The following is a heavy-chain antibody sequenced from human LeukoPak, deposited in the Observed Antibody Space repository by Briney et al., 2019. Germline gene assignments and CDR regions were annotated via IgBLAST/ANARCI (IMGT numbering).Heavy chain of an antibody. CDR3: ARQVVTMVRGVIITSRTGLDY. CDR1: GGSFSGYY. V-gene: IGHV4-34*01. CDR2: INHSGST. J-gene: IGHJ4*02. Sequence: PSETLSLTCAVYGGSFSGYYWSWIRQPPGKGLEWIGEINHSGSTNYNPSLKSRVTISVDTSKNQFSLKLSSVTAADTAVYYCARQVVTMVRGVIITSRTGLDYWGQGTLVTVSS. D-gene: IGHD3-10*01.